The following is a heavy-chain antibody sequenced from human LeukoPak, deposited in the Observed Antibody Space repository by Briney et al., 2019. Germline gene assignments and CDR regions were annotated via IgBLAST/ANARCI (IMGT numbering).Heavy chain of an antibody. CDR1: GGSISSTSYY. CDR2: IYHSGSS. CDR3: ARERDNWFDP. J-gene: IGHJ5*02. V-gene: IGHV4-39*07. Sequence: SETLSLTCTVSGGSISSTSYYWGWIRQSPGKGLEWIGSIYHSGSSYYNPSLKSRVTISVDTSKNQFSLKLSSVTAADTAVYYCARERDNWFDPWGQGTLVAVSS.